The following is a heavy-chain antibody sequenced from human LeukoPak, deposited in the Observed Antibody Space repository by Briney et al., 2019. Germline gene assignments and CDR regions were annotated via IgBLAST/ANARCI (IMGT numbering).Heavy chain of an antibody. Sequence: PSETLSLTCTVSGGSIGSDNYYWSWIRQPAGKGLEWIGHIYTSGTTNYNPSLKSRVTMSIDTSKNQFSLKLSSVTAADTAIYYCARDAKYYYGSRTYFFFEYWGQGTLLTVSS. V-gene: IGHV4-61*09. D-gene: IGHD3-10*01. CDR1: GGSIGSDNYY. J-gene: IGHJ4*02. CDR2: IYTSGTT. CDR3: ARDAKYYYGSRTYFFFEY.